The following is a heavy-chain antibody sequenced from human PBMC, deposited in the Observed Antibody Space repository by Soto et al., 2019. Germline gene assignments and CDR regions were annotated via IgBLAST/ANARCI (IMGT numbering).Heavy chain of an antibody. J-gene: IGHJ4*02. CDR3: ARDDDSAMALNFDY. CDR1: GFTFSSYG. Sequence: GGSLRLSCAASGFTFSSYGMHWVRQAPGKGLEWVAVISYDGSNKYYADSVKGRFTISRDNSKNTLYLQMSSLRDEDTAVYYCARDDDSAMALNFDYWGQGTLVTVSS. CDR2: ISYDGSNK. V-gene: IGHV3-30*03. D-gene: IGHD5-18*01.